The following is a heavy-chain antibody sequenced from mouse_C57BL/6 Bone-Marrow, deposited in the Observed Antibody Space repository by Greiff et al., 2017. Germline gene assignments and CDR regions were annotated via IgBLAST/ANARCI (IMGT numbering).Heavy chain of an antibody. J-gene: IGHJ3*01. CDR2: ISYDGSN. CDR1: GYSITSGYY. CDR3: ARANWDLAY. V-gene: IGHV3-6*01. D-gene: IGHD4-1*01. Sequence: EVQLVESGPGLVKPSQSLSLTCSVTGYSITSGYYWNWIRQFPGNKLEWMGYISYDGSNNYNPSLKNRISITRDTSKNQFFLKLNSVTTEDTATYYCARANWDLAYWGQGTLVTVSA.